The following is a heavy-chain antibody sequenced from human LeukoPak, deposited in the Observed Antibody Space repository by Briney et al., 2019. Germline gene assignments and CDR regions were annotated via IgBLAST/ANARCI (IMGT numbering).Heavy chain of an antibody. V-gene: IGHV3-74*01. CDR1: GFTFSSSW. Sequence: PGGSLRLSCAASGFTFSSSWMHWVRQAPGKGLVWVSRINSDGSTTSYAGSVKGRFTISRDNAKNTLYLRMSSLRVEDTAVYYCARAGRVTTTYWYFDVWGRGTLVTVSS. D-gene: IGHD4-17*01. CDR2: INSDGSTT. CDR3: ARAGRVTTTYWYFDV. J-gene: IGHJ2*01.